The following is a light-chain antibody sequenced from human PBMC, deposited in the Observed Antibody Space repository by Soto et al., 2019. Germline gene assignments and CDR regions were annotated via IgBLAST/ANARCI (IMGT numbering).Light chain of an antibody. CDR3: TSFSSTTPIV. J-gene: IGLJ3*02. CDR2: DVN. CDR1: SSDIGAYNY. V-gene: IGLV2-14*01. Sequence: QSVLTQPASVSGSPGQSIIISCTGTSSDIGAYNYDAWYQHHPGKAPKLMIYDVNSRPSGVSNRFSGSKSGNTASLTISGLQPEDEADYYCTSFSSTTPIVFGGGTKLTVL.